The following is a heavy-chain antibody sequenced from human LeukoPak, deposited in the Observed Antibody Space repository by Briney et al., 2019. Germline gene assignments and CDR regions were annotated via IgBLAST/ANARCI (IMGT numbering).Heavy chain of an antibody. CDR3: ARALSQQLIRYSQD. D-gene: IGHD1-1*01. J-gene: IGHJ1*01. CDR2: IYYSGST. V-gene: IGHV4-31*03. CDR1: GGSISSGGYY. Sequence: SQTLSLTCTVSGGSISSGGYYWSWIRQHPGKGLEWIGYIYYSGSTYYNPSLKSRVTISVDTSKNQFSLKLSSVTAADTAVYYCARALSQQLIRYSQDWGQGTLVTVSS.